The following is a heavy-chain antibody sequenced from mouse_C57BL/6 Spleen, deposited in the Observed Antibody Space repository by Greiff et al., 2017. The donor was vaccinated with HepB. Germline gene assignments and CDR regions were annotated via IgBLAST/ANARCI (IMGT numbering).Heavy chain of an antibody. Sequence: VKLQQSGAELVRPGASVTLSCKASGYTCTDYEMHWVKQTPVHGLEWIGAIDPETGGTAYNQKFKGKAILTADKSSSTAYMELRSLTSEDSAVYYCTRDSSGSPTIAMDYWGQGTSATVSS. CDR3: TRDSSGSPTIAMDY. D-gene: IGHD3-2*02. CDR2: IDPETGGT. CDR1: GYTCTDYE. J-gene: IGHJ4*01. V-gene: IGHV1-15*01.